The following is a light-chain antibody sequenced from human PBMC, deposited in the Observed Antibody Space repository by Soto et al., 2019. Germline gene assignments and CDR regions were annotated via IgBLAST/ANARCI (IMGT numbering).Light chain of an antibody. Sequence: EVVLTQSPGTLSLSPGERATLSCRASQSVSSNYLAWYQQRPGQAPRLLIYGASSRATGIPDRFSGSGSGTDFTLTISRLEPEDSAVYFCQHYSSQTFGQGTK. CDR2: GAS. V-gene: IGKV3-20*01. CDR1: QSVSSNY. CDR3: QHYSSQT. J-gene: IGKJ1*01.